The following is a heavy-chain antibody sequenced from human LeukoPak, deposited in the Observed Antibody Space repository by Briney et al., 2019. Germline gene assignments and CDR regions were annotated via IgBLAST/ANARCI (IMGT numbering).Heavy chain of an antibody. D-gene: IGHD3-16*01. Sequence: PGGSLRLSCAASGFTFSSYWMSWVRQAPGKGLEWVANIKQDGSEKYYVDSVKVRFTISRDNAKNSLYLQMNSLRAEDTAVYYCARDMPNYVWGSYRTSGIDYWGQGTLVTVSS. CDR3: ARDMPNYVWGSYRTSGIDY. CDR1: GFTFSSYW. J-gene: IGHJ4*02. V-gene: IGHV3-7*01. CDR2: IKQDGSEK.